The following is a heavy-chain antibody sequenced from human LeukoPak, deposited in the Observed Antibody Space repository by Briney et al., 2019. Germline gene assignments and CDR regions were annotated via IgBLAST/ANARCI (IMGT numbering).Heavy chain of an antibody. CDR3: ARQVGPDY. V-gene: IGHV3-23*01. Sequence: PGGSLRLSCAASGFTFRNYAMVWFRQAPGKGLEWVSAISGSGANRYFADSVKGRFTISGDNSRNALYLQMNSLRAEDTAVYFCARQVGPDYWGQGTLVTVSS. CDR2: ISGSGANR. CDR1: GFTFRNYA. J-gene: IGHJ4*02.